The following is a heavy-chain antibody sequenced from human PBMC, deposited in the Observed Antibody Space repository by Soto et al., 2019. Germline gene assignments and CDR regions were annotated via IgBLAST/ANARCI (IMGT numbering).Heavy chain of an antibody. Sequence: SETLSLTCTVSGGSIRNVYWSWIRQPPGKGLEWIGFIFHSGNAKYNPSLKSRVTISVDTSKNQFSLKLSSVTAADTAVYYCASTSPPYGAGSYLLDAFDIWGQGTLFTVPS. CDR3: ASTSPPYGAGSYLLDAFDI. CDR1: GGSIRNVY. CDR2: IFHSGNA. V-gene: IGHV4-59*12. D-gene: IGHD3-10*01. J-gene: IGHJ3*02.